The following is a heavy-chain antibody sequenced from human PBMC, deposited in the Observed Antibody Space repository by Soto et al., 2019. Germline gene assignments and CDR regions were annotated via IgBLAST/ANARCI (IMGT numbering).Heavy chain of an antibody. V-gene: IGHV3-7*03. CDR2: IKQDGSEK. CDR1: GFTFSSYC. CDR3: SIDYGDLDGNWFDP. D-gene: IGHD3-3*01. Sequence: EVQLVESGGXXVQPGVSLRLYCAASGFTFSSYCMSWVRRAPGKGQAWVANIKQDGSEKYYVESVKGRYTISRDNAKNSLYLQMNSLRAEDTAVYYCSIDYGDLDGNWFDPWGQGTLVTVSS. J-gene: IGHJ5*02.